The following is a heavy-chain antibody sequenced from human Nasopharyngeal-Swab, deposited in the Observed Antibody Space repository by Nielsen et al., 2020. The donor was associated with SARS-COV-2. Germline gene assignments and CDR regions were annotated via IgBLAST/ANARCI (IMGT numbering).Heavy chain of an antibody. D-gene: IGHD2-21*01. CDR1: GYTFTSYY. Sequence: ASVKVSCKASGYTFTSYYMHWVRQAPGQGLEWMGIINSSGGSTSYAQKFQGRVTMTRDTSTSTVYMELSSLRSEDTAVYYCARGGIPPHFRSYFDYWGQGTLVTVSS. J-gene: IGHJ4*02. CDR2: INSSGGST. V-gene: IGHV1-46*01. CDR3: ARGGIPPHFRSYFDY.